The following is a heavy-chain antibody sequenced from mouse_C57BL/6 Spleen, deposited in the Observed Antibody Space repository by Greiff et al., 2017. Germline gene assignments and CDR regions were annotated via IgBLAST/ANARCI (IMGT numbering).Heavy chain of an antibody. CDR2: IDPSDSET. V-gene: IGHV1-52*01. D-gene: IGHD2-4*01. J-gene: IGHJ4*01. CDR1: GYTFTSYW. Sequence: QVQLKQPGAELVRPGSSVKLSCKASGYTFTSYWMHWVKQRPIQGLEWIGNIDPSDSETHYNQKFKDKATLTVDRSSSTAYMQLSSLTSEDSAVYYCARGRLHHYYAMDYWGQGTSVTVSS. CDR3: ARGRLHHYYAMDY.